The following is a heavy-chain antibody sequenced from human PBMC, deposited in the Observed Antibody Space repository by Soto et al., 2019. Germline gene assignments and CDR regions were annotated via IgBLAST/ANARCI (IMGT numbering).Heavy chain of an antibody. D-gene: IGHD3-9*01. CDR3: ARASRLRYFDWLFDSNGFDP. CDR2: INPSGGST. V-gene: IGHV1-46*01. J-gene: IGHJ5*02. Sequence: GASVKVSCKASGYTFTSYYMHWVRQAPGQGLEWMGIINPSGGSTSYAQKFQGRVTMTRDTSTSTVYMELSSLRSEDTAVYYCARASRLRYFDWLFDSNGFDPWGQGTLVTVSS. CDR1: GYTFTSYY.